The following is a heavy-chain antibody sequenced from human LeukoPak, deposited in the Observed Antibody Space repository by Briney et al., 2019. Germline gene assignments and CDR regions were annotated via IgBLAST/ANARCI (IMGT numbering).Heavy chain of an antibody. V-gene: IGHV3-21*01. D-gene: IGHD3-10*01. CDR2: ISRSSSYI. J-gene: IGHJ4*02. Sequence: PGGSLRLSCAASSFTFSTSTMNWVRQAPGKGLEWVSSISRSSSYINYADSVRGRFTISRDNAKNSLYLQMNSLRAEDTAVYYCARDRGELLDYWGQGTLVTVSS. CDR3: ARDRGELLDY. CDR1: SFTFSTST.